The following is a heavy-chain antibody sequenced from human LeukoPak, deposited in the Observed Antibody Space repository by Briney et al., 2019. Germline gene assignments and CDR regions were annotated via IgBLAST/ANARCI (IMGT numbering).Heavy chain of an antibody. CDR3: ARDRGDSGYDSGDAFDI. CDR1: GYTFTGYY. D-gene: IGHD5-12*01. V-gene: IGHV1-46*01. J-gene: IGHJ3*02. Sequence: ASVKVSCKASGYTFTGYYMHWVRQAPGQGLEWMGIINPSGGSTSYAQKFQGRVTMTRDTSTSTVYMELSSLRSEDTAVYYCARDRGDSGYDSGDAFDIWGQGTMVTVSS. CDR2: INPSGGST.